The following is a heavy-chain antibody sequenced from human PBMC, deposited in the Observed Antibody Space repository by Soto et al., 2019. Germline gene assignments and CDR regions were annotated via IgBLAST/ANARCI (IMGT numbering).Heavy chain of an antibody. V-gene: IGHV1-18*01. J-gene: IGHJ6*02. D-gene: IGHD6-19*01. CDR2: ISAYNGNT. Sequence: VASVKVSCKASGYTFTSYGISWVRQAPGQGLEWMGWISAYNGNTNYAQKLQGRVTMTTDTSTSTAYMELRSLRSDDTAVYYCARGLGSGWYVGFGYYYYGMEVWGQGTTVTVSS. CDR1: GYTFTSYG. CDR3: ARGLGSGWYVGFGYYYYGMEV.